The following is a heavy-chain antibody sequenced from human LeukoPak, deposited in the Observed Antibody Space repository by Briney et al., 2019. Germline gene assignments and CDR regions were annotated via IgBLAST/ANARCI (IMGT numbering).Heavy chain of an antibody. V-gene: IGHV1-2*02. J-gene: IGHJ4*02. CDR1: GYTLTELS. D-gene: IGHD5-24*01. CDR2: INPNSGGT. Sequence: ASVKVSCKVSGYTLTELSMHWVRQAPGQGLEWMGWINPNSGGTNYAQKFQGRVTMTRDTSISTAYMELSRLTSDDTAMYYCARVGQSDCWGQGTLVTVSS. CDR3: ARVGQSDC.